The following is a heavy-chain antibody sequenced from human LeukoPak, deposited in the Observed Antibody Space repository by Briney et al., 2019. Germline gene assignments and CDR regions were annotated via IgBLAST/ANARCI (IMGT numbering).Heavy chain of an antibody. CDR2: ISAYNGNT. CDR3: ARGKGSVVVVAAIDDAFDI. Sequence: ASVKVSCKASGYTFTSCGISWVRQAPGQGLEWMGWISAYNGNTNYAQKLQGRVTMTTDTSTSTAYMELRSLRSDDTAVYYCARGKGSVVVVAAIDDAFDIWGQGTMVTVSS. V-gene: IGHV1-18*01. CDR1: GYTFTSCG. J-gene: IGHJ3*02. D-gene: IGHD2-15*01.